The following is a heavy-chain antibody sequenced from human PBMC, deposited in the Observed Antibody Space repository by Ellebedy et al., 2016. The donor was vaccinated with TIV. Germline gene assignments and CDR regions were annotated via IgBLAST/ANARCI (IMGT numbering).Heavy chain of an antibody. CDR1: EYTVSSNY. CDR2: IYGDGSI. J-gene: IGHJ4*02. CDR3: ATVSHSYTSGWYRGIDY. V-gene: IGHV3-53*01. D-gene: IGHD6-19*01. Sequence: PGGSLRLSCTASEYTVSSNYMNWVRQAPGKGLEWVSVIYGDGSIYYADSVKGRFTISRDNSKNTLYLQMNSLRAEDTAMYYCATVSHSYTSGWYRGIDYWGQGTLVTVSS.